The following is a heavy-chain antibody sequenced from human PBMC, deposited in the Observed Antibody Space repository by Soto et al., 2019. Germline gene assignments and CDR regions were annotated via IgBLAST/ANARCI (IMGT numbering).Heavy chain of an antibody. Sequence: QVQLVQTGTEARKPGASVKVSCRASGYIFTGYAIQWVRQAPEQRLEWMGWIAAGNGNTRYSQTFQDRVTISRDISASTANMELSSLRSEDTAIYYCATTASGTNYVEHWGQGTLVTVYS. CDR3: ATTASGTNYVEH. D-gene: IGHD4-4*01. J-gene: IGHJ4*02. CDR1: GYIFTGYA. CDR2: IAAGNGNT. V-gene: IGHV1-3*01.